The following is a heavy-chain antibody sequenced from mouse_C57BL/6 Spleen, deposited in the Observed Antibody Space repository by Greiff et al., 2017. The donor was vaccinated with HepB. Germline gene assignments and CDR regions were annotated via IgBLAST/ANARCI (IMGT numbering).Heavy chain of an antibody. Sequence: QVQLQQSGPELVKPGASVKISCKASGYSFTSYYIHWVKQRPGQGLEWIGWIYPGSGNTKYNEKFKGKATLTADTSSSTAYMQLSSLTSEDSAVYYCARSTTEEYFDVWGTGTTVTVSS. J-gene: IGHJ1*03. CDR1: GYSFTSYY. CDR2: IYPGSGNT. CDR3: ARSTTEEYFDV. V-gene: IGHV1-66*01. D-gene: IGHD1-1*01.